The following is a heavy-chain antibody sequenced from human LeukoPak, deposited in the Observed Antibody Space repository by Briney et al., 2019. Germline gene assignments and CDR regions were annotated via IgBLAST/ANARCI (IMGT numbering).Heavy chain of an antibody. D-gene: IGHD1-26*01. CDR1: GYTFTSYD. CDR3: ARSPSRVGAIDY. Sequence: ASVKVSCKASGYTFTSYDINWVRQATGQGLEWMGWMNPNSGGTNYAQKFQGRVTMTRDTSISTAYMELSRLRSDDTAVYYCARSPSRVGAIDYWGQGTLVTVSS. V-gene: IGHV1-2*02. CDR2: MNPNSGGT. J-gene: IGHJ4*02.